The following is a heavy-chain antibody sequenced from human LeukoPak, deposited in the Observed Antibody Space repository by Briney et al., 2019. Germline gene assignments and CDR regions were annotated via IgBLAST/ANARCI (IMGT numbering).Heavy chain of an antibody. D-gene: IGHD6-13*01. J-gene: IGHJ4*02. V-gene: IGHV3-74*01. CDR3: GRGGKVEQLVLAR. CDR2: ISSDGRST. CDR1: GFTFSSYW. Sequence: PGGSLRLSCAASGFTFSSYWMHWVRQAPGKGLVWVSRISSDGRSTTYADSVKGRFTISRDNAKNTLYLQMNSLRAEDTAVYYCGRGGKVEQLVLARWGQGSLVTVSS.